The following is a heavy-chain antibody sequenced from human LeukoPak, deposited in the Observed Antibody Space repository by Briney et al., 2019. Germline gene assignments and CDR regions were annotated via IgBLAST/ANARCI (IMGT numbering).Heavy chain of an antibody. D-gene: IGHD1-26*01. CDR2: ISDSGSS. V-gene: IGHV4-59*08. J-gene: IGHJ4*02. CDR3: ARHRSGSYSH. Sequence: PSETLSLTCTVSGGSIRSYYWSWIRQPPGKGLEWIGYISDSGSSNYNSSLKSRLTISLDTSKNQLSLNLSSVTAADTAVYYCARHRSGSYSHWGQGILVTVSS. CDR1: GGSIRSYY.